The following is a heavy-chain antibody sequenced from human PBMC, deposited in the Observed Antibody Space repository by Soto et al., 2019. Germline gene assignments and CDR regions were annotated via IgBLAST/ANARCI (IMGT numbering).Heavy chain of an antibody. CDR3: AREDAARIERWFDA. CDR2: IYYSGST. Sequence: SETLSLSCTVSGGSVSSGSHYWSWIRQPPGKGLEWIGNIYYSGSTKYNPSLKSRVTISVDRSRNQFSLKLTSVTAADTAVYFCAREDAARIERWFDAWGQGILVTVSS. CDR1: GGSVSSGSHY. J-gene: IGHJ5*02. D-gene: IGHD6-6*01. V-gene: IGHV4-61*01.